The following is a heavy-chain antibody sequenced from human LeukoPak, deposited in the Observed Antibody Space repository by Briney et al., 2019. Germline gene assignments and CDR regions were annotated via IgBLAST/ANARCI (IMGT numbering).Heavy chain of an antibody. J-gene: IGHJ5*02. CDR3: ARKRRELWFDP. CDR1: GGSFSGYY. V-gene: IGHV4-34*01. D-gene: IGHD1-7*01. CDR2: INHSGST. Sequence: SETLSLTCAVYGGSFSGYYWSWIRQPPGKGLEWIGEINHSGSTNYNPSLKSRVTISVDTSKNQFSLKLSSVTAADTAVYYRARKRRELWFDPWGQGTLVTVSS.